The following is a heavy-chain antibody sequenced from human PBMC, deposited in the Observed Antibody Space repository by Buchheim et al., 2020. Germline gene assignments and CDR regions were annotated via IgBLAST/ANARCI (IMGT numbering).Heavy chain of an antibody. V-gene: IGHV5-51*01. D-gene: IGHD4-11*01. CDR2: IYPGDSDT. Sequence: EVQLVQSGAEVKKPGESLRISCKGFGYRFNRYWIGWVRQMPGKGPEWMGIIYPGDSDTRYSASFQGQVTFSADQAITTAYLQWSSLKASDTAVYYCARVGGVTTETTSPYFDYWGQGT. CDR1: GYRFNRYW. J-gene: IGHJ4*02. CDR3: ARVGGVTTETTSPYFDY.